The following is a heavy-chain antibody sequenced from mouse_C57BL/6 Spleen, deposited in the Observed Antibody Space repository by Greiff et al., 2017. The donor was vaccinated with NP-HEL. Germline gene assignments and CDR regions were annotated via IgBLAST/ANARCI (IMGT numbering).Heavy chain of an antibody. V-gene: IGHV1-82*01. CDR2: IYPGDGDT. CDR3: ARSNYGLSMDY. Sequence: QVQLKQSGPELVKPGASVKISCKASGYAFSSSWMNWVKQRPGKGLEWIGRIYPGDGDTNYNGKFKGKATLTADKSSSTAYMQLSSLTSEDSAVYFCARSNYGLSMDYWGQGTSVTVSS. CDR1: GYAFSSSW. D-gene: IGHD1-1*02. J-gene: IGHJ4*01.